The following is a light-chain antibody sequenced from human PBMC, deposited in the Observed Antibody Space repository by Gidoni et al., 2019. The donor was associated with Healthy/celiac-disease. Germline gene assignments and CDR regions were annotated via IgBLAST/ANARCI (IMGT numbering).Light chain of an antibody. CDR1: SLRRYY. J-gene: IGLJ1*01. CDR3: NSRDSSGNHQV. Sequence: SSELTQDPAVSVALGQTVRITCQGDSLRRYYASWYQQKPGQAPVLVIYGKNNRPSGTPDRFSGSSSGNTASLTITGAQAEDEADYYCNSRDSSGNHQVFGTGTKVTVL. CDR2: GKN. V-gene: IGLV3-19*01.